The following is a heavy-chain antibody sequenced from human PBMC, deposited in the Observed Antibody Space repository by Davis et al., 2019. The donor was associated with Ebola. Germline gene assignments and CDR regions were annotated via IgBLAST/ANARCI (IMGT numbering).Heavy chain of an antibody. J-gene: IGHJ6*03. V-gene: IGHV3-30-3*01. CDR1: GFTFSSYA. D-gene: IGHD3-9*01. CDR3: AKVPVLHYDILTGYYDYYYMDV. Sequence: GESLKISCAASGFTFSSYAMHWVRQAPGKGLEWVAVISYDGSNKYYADSVKGRFTISRDNSKNTLYLQMNSLRAEDTAVYYCAKVPVLHYDILTGYYDYYYMDVWGKGTTVTVSS. CDR2: ISYDGSNK.